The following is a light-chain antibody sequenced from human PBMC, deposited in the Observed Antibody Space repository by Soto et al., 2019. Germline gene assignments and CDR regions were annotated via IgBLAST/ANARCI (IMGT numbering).Light chain of an antibody. Sequence: QSALTQPASVSGSPGQSITISCTGTSSDVGGYKYVSWYQQHPGKAPKLMIYDVSNRPSGVSNRFSASKSGNTASLTISGLQAEDEADYYCTSYSSSRILLFGGGTKLPVL. CDR1: SSDVGGYKY. CDR3: TSYSSSRILL. V-gene: IGLV2-14*01. CDR2: DVS. J-gene: IGLJ2*01.